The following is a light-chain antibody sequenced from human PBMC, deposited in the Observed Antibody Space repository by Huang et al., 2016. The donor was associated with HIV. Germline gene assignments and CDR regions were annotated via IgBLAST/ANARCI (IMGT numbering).Light chain of an antibody. CDR3: QQYESWPPLT. CDR2: ATS. V-gene: IGKV3-15*01. Sequence: EIVMTQSPDTLSVSPGERATLSCRASQSVRDKLAWYQQNPGQAPRLLLHATSTRAAGVPARFSGSGSGTEFTLTISSLQSEDCGVYYCQQYESWPPLTFGGGTKVEIK. J-gene: IGKJ4*01. CDR1: QSVRDK.